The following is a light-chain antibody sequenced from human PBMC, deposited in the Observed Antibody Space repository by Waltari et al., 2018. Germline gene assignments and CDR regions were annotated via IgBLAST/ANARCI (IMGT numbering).Light chain of an antibody. J-gene: IGKJ3*01. V-gene: IGKV3-20*01. Sequence: EIVLTQSPGTLSLSPGERATLSCRASQTFRSNYLAGYRQKPGQAPRLLIYGVSTRASGIPDRFSGSGSGTDFTLTISRLEPEDFAVYYCQHYDSRPFTFGPGTKVDLK. CDR1: QTFRSNY. CDR3: QHYDSRPFT. CDR2: GVS.